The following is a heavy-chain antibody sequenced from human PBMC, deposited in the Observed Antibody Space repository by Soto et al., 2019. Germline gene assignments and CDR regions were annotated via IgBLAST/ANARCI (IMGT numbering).Heavy chain of an antibody. V-gene: IGHV3-30*03. D-gene: IGHD5-18*01. Sequence: GVSLRLSCAASGFTFSSYGMHWVRQAPGKGLEWVAVISYDGSNKYYADSVKGRFTISRDNSKSTLYLQMNSLRAEDTAVYYCASLTLGYSHGITFAYWGQGTLV. CDR3: ASLTLGYSHGITFAY. CDR1: GFTFSSYG. CDR2: ISYDGSNK. J-gene: IGHJ1*01.